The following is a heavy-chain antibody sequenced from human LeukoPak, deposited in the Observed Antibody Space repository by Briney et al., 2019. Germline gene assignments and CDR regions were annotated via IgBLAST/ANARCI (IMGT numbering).Heavy chain of an antibody. CDR3: AKPRSFEVATTYFDY. V-gene: IGHV3-30*18. CDR2: ISYDGSNK. Sequence: GRSLRLSCAASGFTFSSYGMHWVRQAPGKGLEWVAVISYDGSNKYYADSVKGRFTISRDNSKNTLYLQMNSLRAEDTAVYYCAKPRSFEVATTYFDYWGQGTLVTVSS. CDR1: GFTFSSYG. J-gene: IGHJ4*02. D-gene: IGHD5-12*01.